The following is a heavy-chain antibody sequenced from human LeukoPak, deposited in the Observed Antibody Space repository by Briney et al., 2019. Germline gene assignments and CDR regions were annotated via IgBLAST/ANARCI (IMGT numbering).Heavy chain of an antibody. Sequence: ASAKVSCKASGYTFTSYGISWVRQAPGQGLEWMGWISAYNGNTNYAQKLQGRVTMTTDTSTSTAYMELRSLRSDDTAVYYCARCHYYGSGNYVRVYSPDYWGQGTLVTVSS. CDR1: GYTFTSYG. V-gene: IGHV1-18*01. J-gene: IGHJ4*02. CDR3: ARCHYYGSGNYVRVYSPDY. D-gene: IGHD3-10*01. CDR2: ISAYNGNT.